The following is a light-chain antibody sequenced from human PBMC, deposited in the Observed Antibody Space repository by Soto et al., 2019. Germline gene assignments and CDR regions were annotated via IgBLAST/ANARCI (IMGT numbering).Light chain of an antibody. CDR3: QSYDSSLSGFWV. J-gene: IGLJ3*02. CDR2: GNI. V-gene: IGLV1-40*01. CDR1: GSNIGAGYD. Sequence: SVLTQSPSVSGAPGQRVTISCTGSGSNIGAGYDVHWYQQLPGTAPKLLMYGNINRPSGVPVRFSGSKSSTSASLTITGLQAEDEADYYCQSYDSSLSGFWVFGGGTKLTVL.